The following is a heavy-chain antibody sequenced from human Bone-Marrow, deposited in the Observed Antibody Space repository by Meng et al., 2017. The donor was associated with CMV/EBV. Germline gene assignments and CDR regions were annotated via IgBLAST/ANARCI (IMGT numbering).Heavy chain of an antibody. Sequence: GESLKISCAASGFTFSSYEMNWVRQAPGKGLEWVSYISSSGSTIYYADSVKGRFTISRDNAKNSLYLQMNSLRAEDTAVYYCAREYCSSTSCRNYYYYGMDVWGQGTTATVSS. CDR2: ISSSGSTI. CDR3: AREYCSSTSCRNYYYYGMDV. V-gene: IGHV3-48*03. CDR1: GFTFSSYE. J-gene: IGHJ6*02. D-gene: IGHD2-2*01.